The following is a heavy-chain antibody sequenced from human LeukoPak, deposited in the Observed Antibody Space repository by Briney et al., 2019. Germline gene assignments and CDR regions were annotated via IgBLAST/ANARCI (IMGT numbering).Heavy chain of an antibody. J-gene: IGHJ5*02. CDR2: IYGFGDNT. CDR1: GFTFKLSA. Sequence: PGGSRTLSCLASGFTFKLSAMTWVRQAPGKGLEWVSAIYGFGDNTYYTGSVKGRFTISRDNSRKTLYLQMDRLRAEDTATYYCARDRGPYVGIDNNWFDPWGQGTLVIVSS. D-gene: IGHD3-10*02. V-gene: IGHV3-23*01. CDR3: ARDRGPYVGIDNNWFDP.